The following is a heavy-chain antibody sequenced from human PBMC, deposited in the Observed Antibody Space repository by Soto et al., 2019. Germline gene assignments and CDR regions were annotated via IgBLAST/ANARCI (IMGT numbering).Heavy chain of an antibody. CDR2: INHSGST. CDR3: ARVITRFGSGSYYKGYYYGMDA. CDR1: GGSFSGYY. Sequence: SETLSLTCAVYGGSFSGYYWSWIRQPPGKGLEWIGEINHSGSTNYNPSLKSRVTISVDTSKNQFSLKLSSVTAADTAVYYCARVITRFGSGSYYKGYYYGMDAWGQGTTVTVSS. V-gene: IGHV4-34*01. J-gene: IGHJ6*02. D-gene: IGHD3-10*01.